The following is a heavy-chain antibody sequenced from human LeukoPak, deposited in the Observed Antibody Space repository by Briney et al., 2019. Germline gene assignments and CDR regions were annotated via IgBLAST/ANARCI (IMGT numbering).Heavy chain of an antibody. V-gene: IGHV3-74*01. CDR1: GFTFSSYW. CDR2: INSDGSST. Sequence: GGSLRLSCAASGFTFSSYWMHWVRQAPGKGLVWVSHINSDGSSTNYADSVKGRFTISRDNAKNTLYLQMNSLRAEDTAVYYCARGASNRFDYWGQGTLVTVSS. J-gene: IGHJ4*02. CDR3: ARGASNRFDY. D-gene: IGHD1-14*01.